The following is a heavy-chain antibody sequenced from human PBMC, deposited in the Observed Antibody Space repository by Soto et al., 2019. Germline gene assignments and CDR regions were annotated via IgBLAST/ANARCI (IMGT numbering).Heavy chain of an antibody. Sequence: GASVKVSCKASGGTFSSYAISWVRQAPGQGLEWMGGIIPIFGTANYAQKFQGRVTITADESTSTAYMELSSLRSEDTAVYYCARVRRAAAGSDIWGQGTMVTVSS. CDR3: ARVRRAAAGSDI. CDR1: GGTFSSYA. D-gene: IGHD6-13*01. CDR2: IIPIFGTA. J-gene: IGHJ3*02. V-gene: IGHV1-69*13.